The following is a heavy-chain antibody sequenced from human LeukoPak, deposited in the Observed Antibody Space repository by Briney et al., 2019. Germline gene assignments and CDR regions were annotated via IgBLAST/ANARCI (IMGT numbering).Heavy chain of an antibody. Sequence: GASLRLSCAASGFTFSSYAMSWVRQAPGKGLEWVSAISGSGGSTYYADSVKGRFTISRDNSKNTLYLQMNSLRAEDTAVYYCAKPKYDSSGCYYARAFDYWGQGTLVTVSS. V-gene: IGHV3-23*01. CDR2: ISGSGGST. CDR3: AKPKYDSSGCYYARAFDY. J-gene: IGHJ4*02. D-gene: IGHD3-22*01. CDR1: GFTFSSYA.